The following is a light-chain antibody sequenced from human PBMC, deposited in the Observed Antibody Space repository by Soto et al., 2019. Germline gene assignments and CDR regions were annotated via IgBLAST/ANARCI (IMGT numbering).Light chain of an antibody. CDR3: QQRSNWPIT. Sequence: EIVFSKSPSTLSLSPGERATLSCRASQSVSNYLAWYQQKPGQAPRLLIYDASNRATGIPARFSGSGSGTDLTLTISSLEPEDFAVYYCQQRSNWPITFGQGTRLEIK. CDR2: DAS. CDR1: QSVSNY. V-gene: IGKV3-11*01. J-gene: IGKJ5*01.